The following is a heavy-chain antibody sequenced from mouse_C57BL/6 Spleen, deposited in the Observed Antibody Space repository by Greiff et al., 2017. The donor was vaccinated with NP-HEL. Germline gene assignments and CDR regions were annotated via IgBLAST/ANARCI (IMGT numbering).Heavy chain of an antibody. CDR3: ERREEARSYAMDY. CDR1: GYTFTSYW. J-gene: IGHJ4*01. V-gene: IGHV1-50*01. D-gene: IGHD3-3*01. CDR2: LYPSDSYT. Sequence: VQLQQPGAVLVKPGASVKLSCKASGYTFTSYWMQWVKQRPGQGLEWIGELYPSDSYTTYNQQFKGKATLTVDTSSSTAYMQLSSLTSEDSAVYYCERREEARSYAMDYWGQGTSVTVSS.